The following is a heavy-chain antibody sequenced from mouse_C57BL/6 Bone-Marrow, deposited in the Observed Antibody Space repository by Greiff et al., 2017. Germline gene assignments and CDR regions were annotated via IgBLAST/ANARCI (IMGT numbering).Heavy chain of an antibody. V-gene: IGHV1-81*01. D-gene: IGHD4-1*01. CDR3: ARSRANWYYFDY. CDR1: GYTFTSYG. Sequence: VQLQQSGAELARPGASVKLSCKASGYTFTSYGISWVKQRTGQGLEWIGEIYPRSGNTYYNEKFKGKATLTADKSSSTAYMELRSLTSADSAVYFCARSRANWYYFDYWGQGTTLTVSS. CDR2: IYPRSGNT. J-gene: IGHJ2*01.